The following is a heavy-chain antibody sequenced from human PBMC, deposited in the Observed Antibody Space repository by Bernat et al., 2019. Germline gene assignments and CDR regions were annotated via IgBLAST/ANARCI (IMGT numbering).Heavy chain of an antibody. CDR1: GGSISSSSYY. J-gene: IGHJ4*02. CDR2: IYYSGST. D-gene: IGHD3-3*01. CDR3: ARGNEFWSGYYGGYYFDY. Sequence: QLQLQESGPGLVKPSETLSLTCTVSGGSISSSSYYWGWTRQLPGTGLEWIGRIYYSGSTYYNPTLKSRVTISVDTSKDQFSLKLSSVTAAGTAVYYCARGNEFWSGYYGGYYFDYWGQGTLVTVSS. V-gene: IGHV4-39*01.